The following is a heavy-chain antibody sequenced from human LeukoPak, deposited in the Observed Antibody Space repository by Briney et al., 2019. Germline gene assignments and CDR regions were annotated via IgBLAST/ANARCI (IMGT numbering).Heavy chain of an antibody. V-gene: IGHV3-11*01. CDR3: ARAGGYYYDSSGYLGY. J-gene: IGHJ4*02. Sequence: GGSLRLFCAASGFTFSDYYMSWIRQAPGKGLEWVSYISSSGSTIYYADSVKGRFTISRDNAKNSLYLQMNSLRAEDTAVYYCARAGGYYYDSSGYLGYWGQGTLVTVSS. CDR2: ISSSGSTI. D-gene: IGHD3-22*01. CDR1: GFTFSDYY.